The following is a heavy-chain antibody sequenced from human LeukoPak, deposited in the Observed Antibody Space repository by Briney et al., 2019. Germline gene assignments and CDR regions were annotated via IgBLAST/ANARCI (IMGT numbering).Heavy chain of an antibody. D-gene: IGHD6-13*01. CDR2: IYYTGST. Sequence: SETLSLTCTVSGGSISRYYWSWIRQPPGKGLEWVGYIYYTGSTNYNPSLKSRVTISVDTSKNQFSLKLSSVTAADTAVYYCASSLSSNWNDAFDIWGQGTMVTVSS. CDR3: ASSLSSNWNDAFDI. V-gene: IGHV4-59*01. J-gene: IGHJ3*02. CDR1: GGSISRYY.